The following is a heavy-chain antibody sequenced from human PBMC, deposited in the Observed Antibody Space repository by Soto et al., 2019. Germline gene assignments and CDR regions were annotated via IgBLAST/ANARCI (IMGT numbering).Heavy chain of an antibody. J-gene: IGHJ4*02. CDR3: AKDRRSCSGGSCSSRGLGND. CDR2: ISGSDGST. Sequence: GSLRLSCAASGFTFSNYAMSWVRQAPGKGLEWVSAISGSDGSTYYADSVKGRFTISRDNSKNTLYLQMNSLRAEDTAVYYCAKDRRSCSGGSCSSRGLGNDWGQGTLVTVSS. CDR1: GFTFSNYA. D-gene: IGHD2-15*01. V-gene: IGHV3-23*01.